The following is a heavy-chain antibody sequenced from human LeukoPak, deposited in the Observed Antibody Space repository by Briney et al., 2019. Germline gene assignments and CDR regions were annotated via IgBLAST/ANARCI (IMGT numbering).Heavy chain of an antibody. V-gene: IGHV1-24*01. Sequence: EASVKVSCKVSGYTLTELSMHWVRQAPGKGLEWMGGFDPEGGETIYAQKFQGRVTMTEDTSTDTAYMELSSLRSEDTAVYYCATARITMVRGVITDAFDIWGQGTMVTVSS. J-gene: IGHJ3*02. CDR3: ATARITMVRGVITDAFDI. D-gene: IGHD3-10*01. CDR1: GYTLTELS. CDR2: FDPEGGET.